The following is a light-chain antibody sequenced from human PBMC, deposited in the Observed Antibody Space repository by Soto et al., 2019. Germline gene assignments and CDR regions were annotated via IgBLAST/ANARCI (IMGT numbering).Light chain of an antibody. J-gene: IGKJ4*01. V-gene: IGKV3-20*01. Sequence: EIVLTQSPGTPSLSPGERATLSCGPSQSVNSNGLAWYQQEPGQAPRLLIYGASSGATGIPDSFSGSGSGTDFTLTIYRLEPEDFAVYYCQQYGSSHLTFGGGTKVDTK. CDR2: GAS. CDR3: QQYGSSHLT. CDR1: QSVNSNG.